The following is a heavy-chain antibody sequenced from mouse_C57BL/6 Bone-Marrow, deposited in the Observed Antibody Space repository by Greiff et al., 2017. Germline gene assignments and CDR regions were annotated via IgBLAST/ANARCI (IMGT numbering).Heavy chain of an antibody. CDR2: INPGSGGT. CDR1: GYAFTTYL. Sequence: VQLQQSGAELVRPGTSVKVSCKASGYAFTTYLIEWVKQRPGQGLEWIGVINPGSGGTNYNEKFKGKATLTADKSSSTAYMQLSSLTSEDSAVYFCARGTTVVPYYFDCWGQGTTLTVAS. D-gene: IGHD1-1*01. V-gene: IGHV1-54*01. J-gene: IGHJ2*01. CDR3: ARGTTVVPYYFDC.